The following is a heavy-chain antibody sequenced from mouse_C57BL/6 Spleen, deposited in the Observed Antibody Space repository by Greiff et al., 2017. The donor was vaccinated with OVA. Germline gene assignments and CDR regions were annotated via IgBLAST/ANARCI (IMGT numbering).Heavy chain of an antibody. Sequence: EVKVVESGGGLVQSGRSLRLSCATSGFPFSDFYMEWVRQAPGKGLEWIAASRNKANDYTTEYSASVKGRFIVSRDTSQSIRYLQMNALRAEDTAIYYCARDAYSNSWYFDVWGTGTTVTVSS. D-gene: IGHD2-5*01. J-gene: IGHJ1*03. CDR2: SRNKANDYTT. V-gene: IGHV7-1*01. CDR1: GFPFSDFY. CDR3: ARDAYSNSWYFDV.